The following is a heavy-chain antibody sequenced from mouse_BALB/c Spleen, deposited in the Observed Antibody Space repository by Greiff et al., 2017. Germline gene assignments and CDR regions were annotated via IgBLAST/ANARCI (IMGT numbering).Heavy chain of an antibody. CDR1: GFTFTDYY. CDR3: ARDNGNYYYAMDY. V-gene: IGHV7-3*02. J-gene: IGHJ4*01. D-gene: IGHD2-1*01. CDR2: IRNKANGYTT. Sequence: DVHLVESGGGLVQPGGSLRLSCATSGFTFTDYYMSWVRQPPGKALEWLGFIRNKANGYTTEYSASVKGRFTISRDNSQSILYLQMNTLRAEDSATYYCARDNGNYYYAMDYWGQGTSVTVSS.